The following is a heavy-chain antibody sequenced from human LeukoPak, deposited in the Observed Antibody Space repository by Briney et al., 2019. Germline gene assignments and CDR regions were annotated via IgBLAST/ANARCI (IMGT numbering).Heavy chain of an antibody. V-gene: IGHV3-23*01. D-gene: IGHD2-2*01. CDR2: ISGSGGST. CDR3: AKDRGDIVVYFDY. J-gene: IGHJ4*02. Sequence: HTSETLSLTCAVYGGSFSGYYWSWVRQAPGKGLEWVSAISGSGGSTYYADSVKGRFTISRDNSKNTLYLQMNSLRAEDTAVYYCAKDRGDIVVYFDYWGQGTLVTVSS. CDR1: GGSFSGYY.